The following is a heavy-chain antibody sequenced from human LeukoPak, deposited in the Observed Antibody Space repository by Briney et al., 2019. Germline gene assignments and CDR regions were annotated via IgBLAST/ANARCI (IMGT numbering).Heavy chain of an antibody. CDR2: IYYSGST. J-gene: IGHJ6*02. CDR3: ARDRRGYSYGFDDYYYYGMDV. Sequence: SETLSLTCTVSGGSISSYYWSWNRQPLGKGLEWIGYIYYSGSTNYNPSLKSRVTISVDTSKNQFSLKLSSVTAADTAVYYCARDRRGYSYGFDDYYYYGMDVWGQGTTVTVSS. CDR1: GGSISSYY. D-gene: IGHD5-18*01. V-gene: IGHV4-59*01.